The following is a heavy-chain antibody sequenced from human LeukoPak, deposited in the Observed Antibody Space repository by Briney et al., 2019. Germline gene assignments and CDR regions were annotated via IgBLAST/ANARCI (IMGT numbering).Heavy chain of an antibody. Sequence: ASVKVSCKASGYTFSSYDINWVRQATGQGLEWMGWMNPNSGDRGYAQKFQGRVTITRNTSISTAYMELSRLRSDDTAVYYCARLCIAAAGTFTGWFDPWGQGTLVTVSS. V-gene: IGHV1-8*03. J-gene: IGHJ5*02. CDR3: ARLCIAAAGTFTGWFDP. D-gene: IGHD6-13*01. CDR2: MNPNSGDR. CDR1: GYTFSSYD.